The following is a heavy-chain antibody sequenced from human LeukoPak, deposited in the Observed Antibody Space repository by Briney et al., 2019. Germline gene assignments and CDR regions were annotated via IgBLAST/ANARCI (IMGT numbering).Heavy chain of an antibody. CDR3: AAGNYYDSSGYYPYAFDI. CDR1: GFIFSRSA. J-gene: IGHJ3*02. V-gene: IGHV1-58*01. CDR2: IVVSSGNT. D-gene: IGHD3-22*01. Sequence: SVKVSCKASGFIFSRSAVQWVRQARGQRLERIGWIVVSSGNTNYAQKFQERVTMTRDMSTGTAYMELSSLRSEDTAVYYCAAGNYYDSSGYYPYAFDIWGQGTVVTVSS.